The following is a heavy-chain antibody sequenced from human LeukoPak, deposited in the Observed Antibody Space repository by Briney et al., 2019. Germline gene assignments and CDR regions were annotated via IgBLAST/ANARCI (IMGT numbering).Heavy chain of an antibody. D-gene: IGHD3-22*01. Sequence: GASVKVSCKASGYTFTSYYMHWVRQAPGQGLEWMGWINPNSGGTNYAQKFQGRVTMTRDTSISTAYMELSRLRSDDTAVYYCARESLGSPKSYYDRKALDYWGQGTLVTVSS. CDR3: ARESLGSPKSYYDRKALDY. CDR1: GYTFTSYY. J-gene: IGHJ4*02. CDR2: INPNSGGT. V-gene: IGHV1-2*02.